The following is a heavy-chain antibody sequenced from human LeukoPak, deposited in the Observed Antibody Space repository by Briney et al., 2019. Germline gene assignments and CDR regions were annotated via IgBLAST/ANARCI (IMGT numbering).Heavy chain of an antibody. J-gene: IGHJ4*02. CDR2: ISGSGGST. Sequence: GGSLRLSCAASGFTLSSYAMSWVRQAPGKGLEWVSAISGSGGSTYYADSVKGRFTISRDNSKNTLYLQMNSLRAEDTAVYYCARGYDILTGYLGGDYWGQGTLVTVSS. CDR3: ARGYDILTGYLGGDY. CDR1: GFTLSSYA. V-gene: IGHV3-23*01. D-gene: IGHD3-9*01.